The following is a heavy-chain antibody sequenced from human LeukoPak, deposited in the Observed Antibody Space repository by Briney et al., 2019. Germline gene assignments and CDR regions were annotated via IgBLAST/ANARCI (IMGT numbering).Heavy chain of an antibody. V-gene: IGHV3-23*01. J-gene: IGHJ4*02. CDR3: VKDYCRDGNCPLPSFDS. CDR2: VVGTGGT. D-gene: IGHD2-15*01. CDR1: GFTFSSYA. Sequence: GGSLRLSCTASGFTFSSYAMSWVRQAPGKGLEWVSIVVGTGGTYYADSVRGRFILSRDNSKNTVYLQMSSLRAEDTATYYCVKDYCRDGNCPLPSFDSWGQGILVTVSS.